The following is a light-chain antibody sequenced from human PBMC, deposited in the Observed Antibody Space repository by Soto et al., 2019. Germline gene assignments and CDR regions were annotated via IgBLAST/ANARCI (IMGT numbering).Light chain of an antibody. CDR3: QQRSNWPPWT. CDR2: DAS. CDR1: QSVSSSY. V-gene: IGKV3D-20*02. Sequence: EIVLTQSPGTLSLSPGERATLSCRASQSVSSSYLAWYQQKPGQAPRLFIYDASTRATGIPARFSGSGSGTEFTLTISSLEPEDFAVYYCQQRSNWPPWTFGQGTKVDIK. J-gene: IGKJ1*01.